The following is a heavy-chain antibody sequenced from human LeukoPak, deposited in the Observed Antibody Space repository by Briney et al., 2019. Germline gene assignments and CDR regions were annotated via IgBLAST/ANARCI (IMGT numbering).Heavy chain of an antibody. J-gene: IGHJ3*02. Sequence: SETLSLTCTVSGGSISSYYWSWIRQPPGKGLEWIGYIYYSGSTNYNPSLKSRVTISVDTSKNQFSLKLSSVTAADTAVYYCARDCVSCPTSNDALDIWGQGTMVTVSS. CDR3: ARDCVSCPTSNDALDI. V-gene: IGHV4-59*01. CDR1: GGSISSYY. D-gene: IGHD2-2*01. CDR2: IYYSGST.